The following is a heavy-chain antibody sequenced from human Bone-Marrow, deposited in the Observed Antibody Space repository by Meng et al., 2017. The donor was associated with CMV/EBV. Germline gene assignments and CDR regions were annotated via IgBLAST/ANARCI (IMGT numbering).Heavy chain of an antibody. CDR3: ARDRSYGSGSYYTPSHDY. D-gene: IGHD3-10*01. J-gene: IGHJ4*02. Sequence: ASVKGSCKASGYTFTSYGISWVRQAPGQGLEWMGWISAYNGNTNYAQKLQGRVTMTTDTSTSTAYMELRSLRSDDTAVYYCARDRSYGSGSYYTPSHDYWGQGTRVTVSS. CDR1: GYTFTSYG. CDR2: ISAYNGNT. V-gene: IGHV1-18*01.